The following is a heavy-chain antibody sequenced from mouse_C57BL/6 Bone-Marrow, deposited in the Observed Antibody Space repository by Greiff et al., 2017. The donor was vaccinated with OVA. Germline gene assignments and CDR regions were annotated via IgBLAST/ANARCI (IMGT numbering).Heavy chain of an antibody. CDR1: GYTFTSYW. V-gene: IGHV1-55*01. D-gene: IGHD1-1*01. CDR2: IYPGSGST. CDR3: AREYYGSSYDWYFDV. J-gene: IGHJ1*03. Sequence: QVQLQQPGAELVKPGASVKMSCKASGYTFTSYWITWVKQRPGQGLEWIGDIYPGSGSTNYNEKFKSKATLTVDTSSSTAYMQLSSLTSEDSAVYHCAREYYGSSYDWYFDVWGTGTTVTVSS.